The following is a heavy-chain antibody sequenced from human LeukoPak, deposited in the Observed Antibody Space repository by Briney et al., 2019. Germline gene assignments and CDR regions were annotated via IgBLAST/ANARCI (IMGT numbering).Heavy chain of an antibody. Sequence: GGSLRLFCAASGFTFSSYAMNWVRQPPGKGLEWVSTIGGGGGSTYYADSVKGRFTISRDNSKNTLYVQMNSLRAEDTAIYYCARGSPGFYYYMDVWGRGTTVTVSS. CDR3: ARGSPGFYYYMDV. CDR2: IGGGGGST. V-gene: IGHV3-23*01. D-gene: IGHD5-12*01. J-gene: IGHJ6*03. CDR1: GFTFSSYA.